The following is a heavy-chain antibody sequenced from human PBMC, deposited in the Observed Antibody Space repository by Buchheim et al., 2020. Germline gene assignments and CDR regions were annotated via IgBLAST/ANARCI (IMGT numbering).Heavy chain of an antibody. CDR1: GYTFTGYY. Sequence: QVQLVQSGAEVKKPGASVKVSCKASGYTFTGYYMHWVRQAPGQGLEWMGWINPNSGGTNYAQKFQGWVTMTRDTSISTAYMELSRLRADDTAVYYCARFLGGAVAGPRSGYYGMDVWGQGTT. J-gene: IGHJ6*02. CDR3: ARFLGGAVAGPRSGYYGMDV. D-gene: IGHD6-19*01. V-gene: IGHV1-2*04. CDR2: INPNSGGT.